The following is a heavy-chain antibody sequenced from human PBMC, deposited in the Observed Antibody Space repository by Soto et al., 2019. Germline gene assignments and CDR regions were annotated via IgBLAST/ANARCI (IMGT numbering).Heavy chain of an antibody. V-gene: IGHV4-30-4*01. D-gene: IGHD3-9*01. Sequence: QVQLQESGPGLVKPSQTLSLTCTVSGGSISSGDYYWSWIRQPPGKGLEWIGYIYYSGSTYYNPSLKSRVNISADTSKNQFSLRLSSVTAADTAVYYCARDVVRYLYGMDFWGQGTTVTVSS. CDR3: ARDVVRYLYGMDF. CDR2: IYYSGST. J-gene: IGHJ6*02. CDR1: GGSISSGDYY.